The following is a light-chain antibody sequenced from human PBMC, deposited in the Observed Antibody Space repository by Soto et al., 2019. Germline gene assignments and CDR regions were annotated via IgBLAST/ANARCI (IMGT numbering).Light chain of an antibody. V-gene: IGKV4-1*01. CDR2: WAS. J-gene: IGKJ1*01. CDR1: QNLLYNSNNKNY. CDR3: QQYYSTPPT. Sequence: DVVMTQSPDSLAVSLGERATINCKSSQNLLYNSNNKNYLAWYQQRPGQPPKLLIYWASTRESGVPDRFSGSGSGTDFPLTISSLQAADVAVYYCQQYYSTPPTFGQGTKVEMK.